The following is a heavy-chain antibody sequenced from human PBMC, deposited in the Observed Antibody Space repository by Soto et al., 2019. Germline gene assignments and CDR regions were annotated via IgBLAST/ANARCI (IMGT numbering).Heavy chain of an antibody. CDR2: ISGSGAST. CDR1: GFTFSKYD. D-gene: IGHD3-22*01. Sequence: EVQLLESGGGLVQPGGPLRLSCAASGFTFSKYDMTWVRQAPGKGLDWVSTISGSGASTYYADSVKGRFTISRDNSKNTVYLQMNSLRGEDTAVYYCANRNYYAKSGYTYPYFDFWGQGSLVTVSS. CDR3: ANRNYYAKSGYTYPYFDF. J-gene: IGHJ4*02. V-gene: IGHV3-23*01.